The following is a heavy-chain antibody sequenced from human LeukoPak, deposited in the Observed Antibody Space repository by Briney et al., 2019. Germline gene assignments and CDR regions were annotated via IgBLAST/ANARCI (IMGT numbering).Heavy chain of an antibody. J-gene: IGHJ5*02. V-gene: IGHV4-34*01. D-gene: IGHD3-10*01. CDR1: GGSFSGYY. Sequence: SETLSLTCAVYGGSFSGYYWSWIRQPPGKGLEWIGEINHSGSTNYNPSLKSRVTISVDTSKNQFSLKLGSVTAADTAVYYCARGFGSRYYGSGGYVRWFDPWGQGTLVTVSS. CDR2: INHSGST. CDR3: ARGFGSRYYGSGGYVRWFDP.